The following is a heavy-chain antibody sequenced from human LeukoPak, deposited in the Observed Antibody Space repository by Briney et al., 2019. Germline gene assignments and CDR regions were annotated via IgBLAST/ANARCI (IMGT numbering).Heavy chain of an antibody. V-gene: IGHV3-23*01. J-gene: IGHJ4*02. Sequence: GSLRLSCAASGFTFSSYAMSWVRQAPGKGLEWVSAISGSGGSTYYADSVKGRFTISRDNSKNTLYLQMNSLRAEDTAVYYCAKVYYDFWSGYYNHYFDYWGQGTLVTVSS. CDR3: AKVYYDFWSGYYNHYFDY. D-gene: IGHD3-3*01. CDR2: ISGSGGST. CDR1: GFTFSSYA.